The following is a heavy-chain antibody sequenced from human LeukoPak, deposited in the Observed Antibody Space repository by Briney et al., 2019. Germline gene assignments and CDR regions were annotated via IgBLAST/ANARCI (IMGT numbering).Heavy chain of an antibody. CDR3: AKDLTRSRLWTTKSTGFDY. V-gene: IGHV3-30*02. D-gene: IGHD2-21*01. J-gene: IGHJ4*02. CDR1: GLTFSIYG. Sequence: GGSLTLSCAPSGLTFSIYGIHWVRQAPDKGLEWVTFIRYYGSIKYYADSVKGRFTISRDDSKKTLYLQMNSLRAEDTAVYYCAKDLTRSRLWTTKSTGFDYWGQGTLVTVSS. CDR2: IRYYGSIK.